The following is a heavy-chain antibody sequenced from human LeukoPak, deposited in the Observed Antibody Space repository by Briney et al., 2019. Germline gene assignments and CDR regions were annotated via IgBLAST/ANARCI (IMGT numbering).Heavy chain of an antibody. D-gene: IGHD1-26*01. Sequence: PGGSLRLSCATSGFTFDKYGIHWVRQAPGKGLEWVAVIWHDGSRTHYADSLKGRFTISRDNSKDTAFLQMNSLTVEDTATYYCAGAISKGAGIGSWGQGTLVTVSS. CDR1: GFTFDKYG. CDR3: AGAISKGAGIGS. V-gene: IGHV3-33*03. CDR2: IWHDGSRT. J-gene: IGHJ4*02.